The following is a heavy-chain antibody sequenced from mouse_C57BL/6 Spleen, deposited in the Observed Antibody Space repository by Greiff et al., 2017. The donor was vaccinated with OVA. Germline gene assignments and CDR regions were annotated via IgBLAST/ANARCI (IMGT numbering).Heavy chain of an antibody. CDR3: ARRDYGSSYDYAMDY. D-gene: IGHD1-1*01. V-gene: IGHV1-39*01. J-gene: IGHJ4*01. CDR1: GYSFTDYN. Sequence: VQLKESGPELVKPGASVKISCKASGYSFTDYNMNWVKQSNGKSLEWIGVINPNYGTTSYNQKFKGKATLTVDQSSSTAYMQLNSLTSEDSAVYYCARRDYGSSYDYAMDYWGQGTSVTVSS. CDR2: INPNYGTT.